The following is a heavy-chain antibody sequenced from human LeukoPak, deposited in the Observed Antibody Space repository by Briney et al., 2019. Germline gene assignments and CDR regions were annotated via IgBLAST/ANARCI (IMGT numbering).Heavy chain of an antibody. CDR2: ISGSGGST. V-gene: IGHV3-23*01. CDR3: AKDLKRGEGFDY. Sequence: PGGSLRLSCAASGFTFSSYAMSWVRQAPGKGLEWVSAISGSGGSTYYANSVKGRFTISRDNSKNTLYLQMNSLRAEDTAVYYCAKDLKRGEGFDYWGQGTLVTVSS. J-gene: IGHJ4*02. D-gene: IGHD3-10*01. CDR1: GFTFSSYA.